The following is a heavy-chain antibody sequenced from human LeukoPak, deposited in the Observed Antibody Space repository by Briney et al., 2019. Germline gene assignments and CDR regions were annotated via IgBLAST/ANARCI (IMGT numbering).Heavy chain of an antibody. CDR3: ARVHCSGGGCSS. J-gene: IGHJ4*02. D-gene: IGHD2-15*01. Sequence: GGSLRLSCAASGFTFNDFYMSWIRQAPGKGLEFISYISGGGDTIFYADSVKGRFTISRDNAKNSLYLQMNSLRAEDTAVYYCARVHCSGGGCSSWGQGTPVTVSS. CDR2: ISGGGDTI. CDR1: GFTFNDFY. V-gene: IGHV3-11*01.